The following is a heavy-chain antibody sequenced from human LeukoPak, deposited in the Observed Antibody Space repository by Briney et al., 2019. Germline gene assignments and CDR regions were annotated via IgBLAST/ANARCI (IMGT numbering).Heavy chain of an antibody. Sequence: GGSLRLSCAASGFTVSSNYMNWVRQAPGKGLEWVSSISSSSSYIYYADSVKGRFTISRDNAKNSLYLQMNSLRAEDTAVYYCARIKWFGELEAFDIWGQGTMVTVSS. J-gene: IGHJ3*02. CDR1: GFTVSSNY. CDR2: ISSSSSYI. V-gene: IGHV3-21*01. CDR3: ARIKWFGELEAFDI. D-gene: IGHD3-10*01.